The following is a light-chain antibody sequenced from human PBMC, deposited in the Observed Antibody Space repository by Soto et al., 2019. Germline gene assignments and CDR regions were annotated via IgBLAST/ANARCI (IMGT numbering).Light chain of an antibody. CDR3: QQYNNWPLT. V-gene: IGKV3-15*01. J-gene: IGKJ4*01. Sequence: ERVMTQSPATLSVSPGERATLSCRASQSVSSNLAWYQQKPGQAPRLLIYGASTRATGIPARFSGSGSGTEFPLTISRRQSEDFAFYYCQQYNNWPLTFGEGTKVEIK. CDR1: QSVSSN. CDR2: GAS.